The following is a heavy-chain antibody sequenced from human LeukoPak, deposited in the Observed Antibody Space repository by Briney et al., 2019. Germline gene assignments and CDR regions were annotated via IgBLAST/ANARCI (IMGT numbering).Heavy chain of an antibody. V-gene: IGHV1-46*01. Sequence: GASVKVSCKASGYTFTSYYMHWVRQAPGQGLEWMGIVNPSGGSTSYAQKFQGRVTMTRDTSISTAYMELSRLRSDDTAVYYCARLDRYSSGWLPPDYWGQGTLVTVSS. CDR3: ARLDRYSSGWLPPDY. CDR2: VNPSGGST. CDR1: GYTFTSYY. J-gene: IGHJ4*02. D-gene: IGHD6-19*01.